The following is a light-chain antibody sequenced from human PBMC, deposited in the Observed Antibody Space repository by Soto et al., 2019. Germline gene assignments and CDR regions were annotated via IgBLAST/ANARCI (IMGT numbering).Light chain of an antibody. J-gene: IGKJ5*01. V-gene: IGKV3-11*01. CDR3: QPRHMWPIT. CDR2: DAY. CDR1: QSFRGL. Sequence: EGVLTQSPVTLSLSPGERATLSSRARQSFRGLLAWYQQKPGQASRLLIYDAYNRATGIPPRFSGSGSGTDFTLTISSLEPEDSAVYYCQPRHMWPITVGPGTRLEIK.